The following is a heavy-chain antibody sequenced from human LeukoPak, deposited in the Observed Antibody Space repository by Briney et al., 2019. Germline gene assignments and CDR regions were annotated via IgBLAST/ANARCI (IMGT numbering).Heavy chain of an antibody. CDR2: IWYDGSNK. CDR3: AKVRGSGWSESDY. Sequence: GGSLRLSCAASGFTFSSYGMHWVRQAPGKGLEWVAVIWYDGSNKYYADSVKGRFTISRDNSKNTLYLQMNSLRAEDTAVYYCAKVRGSGWSESDYWGQGTLVTVSS. J-gene: IGHJ4*02. V-gene: IGHV3-33*06. D-gene: IGHD6-19*01. CDR1: GFTFSSYG.